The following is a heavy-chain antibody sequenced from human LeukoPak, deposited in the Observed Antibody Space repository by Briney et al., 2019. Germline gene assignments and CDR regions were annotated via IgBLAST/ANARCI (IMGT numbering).Heavy chain of an antibody. Sequence: SETLSLTCTVSGGSISSSSYYWGWIRQPPGKGLEWIGSSYYSGSTYYNPSLKSRVTISVDTSKNQFSLKLSSVTAADTGVYYWVVMHYDFWSGYYYWGQGTLVTVSS. V-gene: IGHV4-39*01. D-gene: IGHD3-3*01. CDR3: VVMHYDFWSGYYY. J-gene: IGHJ4*02. CDR1: GGSISSSSYY. CDR2: SYYSGST.